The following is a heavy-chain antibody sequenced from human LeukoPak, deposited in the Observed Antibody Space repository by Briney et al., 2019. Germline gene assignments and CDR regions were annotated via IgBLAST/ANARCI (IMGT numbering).Heavy chain of an antibody. Sequence: GGSLRLSCAASGFTFSSYEMNWVRQAPGKGWEWFSYISSSGSTIYYADSVKGRFTISRDNAKNSLYLQMNSLRAEDTAVYYCARDSGVYYYYGMDVWGKGTTVTVSS. CDR2: ISSSGSTI. D-gene: IGHD3-16*01. CDR1: GFTFSSYE. CDR3: ARDSGVYYYYGMDV. V-gene: IGHV3-48*03. J-gene: IGHJ6*04.